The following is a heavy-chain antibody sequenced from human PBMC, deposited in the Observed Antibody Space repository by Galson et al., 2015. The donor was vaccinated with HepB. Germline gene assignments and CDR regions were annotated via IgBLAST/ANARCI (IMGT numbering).Heavy chain of an antibody. CDR3: ARDTYYDYVWGRLYYYYYGMDV. CDR2: ISSSSYI. V-gene: IGHV3-21*01. Sequence: SLRLSCAASGFTFSSYSMNWVRQAPGKGLEWVSSISSSSYIYYADSVKGRFTISRDNAKNSLYLQMNSLRAEDTAVYYCARDTYYDYVWGRLYYYYYGMDVWGQGTTVTVSS. CDR1: GFTFSSYS. D-gene: IGHD3-16*01. J-gene: IGHJ6*02.